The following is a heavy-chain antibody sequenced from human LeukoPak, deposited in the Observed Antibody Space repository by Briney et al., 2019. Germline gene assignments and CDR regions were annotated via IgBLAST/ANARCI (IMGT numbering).Heavy chain of an antibody. CDR3: AGRRISLFGFFLGSGTFDL. CDR2: IYPIDSDT. J-gene: IGHJ3*01. Sequence: GESLKISCNGAHYTFTNYWIGWVRQMPGKGLEWMGIIYPIDSDTKYSPSFQGQVTISADRSINTAYLQWSSLQASDSGIYYCAGRRISLFGFFLGSGTFDLWGQGTLVTVSS. D-gene: IGHD3-3*01. V-gene: IGHV5-51*01. CDR1: HYTFTNYW.